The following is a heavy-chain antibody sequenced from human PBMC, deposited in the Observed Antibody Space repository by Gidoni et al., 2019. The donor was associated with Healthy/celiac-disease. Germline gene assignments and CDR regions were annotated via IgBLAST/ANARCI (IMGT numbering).Heavy chain of an antibody. J-gene: IGHJ4*02. D-gene: IGHD2-8*02. V-gene: IGHV3-30-3*01. Sequence: QVQLVESGGGVVQPGRSLRLSCAASGFTFSSYAMHWVRQAPGKGLEWVAVISYDGSNKYYADSVKGRFTISRDNSKNTLYLQMNSLRAEDTAVYYCARAYIVLVVYVGFDYWGQGTLVTVSS. CDR3: ARAYIVLVVYVGFDY. CDR2: ISYDGSNK. CDR1: GFTFSSYA.